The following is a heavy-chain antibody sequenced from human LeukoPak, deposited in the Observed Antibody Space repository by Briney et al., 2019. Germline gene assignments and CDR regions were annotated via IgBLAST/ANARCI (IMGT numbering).Heavy chain of an antibody. V-gene: IGHV3-7*01. D-gene: IGHD6-13*01. CDR1: GFTLSSYW. J-gene: IGHJ4*02. CDR2: IKQDGSEK. CDR3: ARDQIAAAGWFDY. Sequence: GGSLRLSCAASGFTLSSYWMSWVRQAPGKGLEWVANIKQDGSEKYYVDSVKGRFTISRDNAKNSLYLQMNSLRAEDTAVYYCARDQIAAAGWFDYWGQGTLVTVSS.